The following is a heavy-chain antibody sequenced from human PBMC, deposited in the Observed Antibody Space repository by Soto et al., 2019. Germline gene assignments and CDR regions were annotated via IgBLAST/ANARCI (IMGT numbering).Heavy chain of an antibody. J-gene: IGHJ3*02. D-gene: IGHD3-10*01. V-gene: IGHV3-30*18. CDR3: AKLWRGVRGNDACDI. Sequence: QVQLVESGGGVVQPGRSLRLSCAASGFTFSSYGMHWVRQAPGKGLEWVAVISYDGSNKYYADSVKGRFTISRDNSKNTLYLQMNSLRAEDTAVYYCAKLWRGVRGNDACDIWGRGTMVTVSS. CDR2: ISYDGSNK. CDR1: GFTFSSYG.